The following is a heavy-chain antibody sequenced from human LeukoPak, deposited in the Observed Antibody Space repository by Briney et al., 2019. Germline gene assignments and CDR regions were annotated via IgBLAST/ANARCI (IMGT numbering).Heavy chain of an antibody. J-gene: IGHJ4*02. CDR2: INPNSGGT. D-gene: IGHD3-16*01. V-gene: IGHV1-2*02. Sequence: ASVKVSCKASGYTFTAYYLHWVRQALGQGLEWMGWINPNSGGTNYAQKFQGRVTMTRDTSISTAYMELSRLRSDDTAVYYCARGSRRGGDYFDYWGQGTLVTVSS. CDR3: ARGSRRGGDYFDY. CDR1: GYTFTAYY.